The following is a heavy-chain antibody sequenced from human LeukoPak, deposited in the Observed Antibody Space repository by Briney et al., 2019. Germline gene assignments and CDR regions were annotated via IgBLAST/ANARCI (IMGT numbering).Heavy chain of an antibody. CDR3: ARTITGTLDY. J-gene: IGHJ4*02. CDR1: GYSFTSYD. Sequence: ASVKVSCKASGYSFTSYDINWVRQATGQGIEWIGWMNPNSGDADYAQKFQGRVSMTRDTSISTAYMELSRLRSDDTAVYYCARTITGTLDYWGQGTLVTVSS. V-gene: IGHV1-2*02. CDR2: MNPNSGDA. D-gene: IGHD1-7*01.